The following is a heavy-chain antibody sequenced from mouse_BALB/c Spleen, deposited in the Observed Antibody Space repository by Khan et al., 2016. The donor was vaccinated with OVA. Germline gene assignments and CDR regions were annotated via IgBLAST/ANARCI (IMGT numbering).Heavy chain of an antibody. CDR3: ATTPCYYGSNCFDY. CDR1: GFTFSNYA. CDR2: ISSGGSYT. V-gene: IGHV5-9-3*01. J-gene: IGHJ2*01. Sequence: EVELVESGGGFVKPGGSLKLSCAASGFTFSNYAMSWVRQTPEKRLEWVATISSGGSYTYYPDSVKGRFTICRDNAKNTLYLQMSSLRSEDTAMSDCATTPCYYGSNCFDYWGQGTTLTVSS. D-gene: IGHD1-1*01.